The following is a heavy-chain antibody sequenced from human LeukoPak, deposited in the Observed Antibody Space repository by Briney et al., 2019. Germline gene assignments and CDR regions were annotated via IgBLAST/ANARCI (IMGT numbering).Heavy chain of an antibody. CDR1: GDFITKSVW. CDR2: IYHSGST. V-gene: IGHV4-4*02. D-gene: IGHD3-22*01. Sequence: SETLSLTCAVSGDFITKSVWWIWVRQTPGKGLEWIGDIYHSGSTNSNPSLKSRVTLSLDKSKNQFSLKLSSVTAADTAVYYCARYDSSGYSLELWGQGTLVTVSS. J-gene: IGHJ4*02. CDR3: ARYDSSGYSLEL.